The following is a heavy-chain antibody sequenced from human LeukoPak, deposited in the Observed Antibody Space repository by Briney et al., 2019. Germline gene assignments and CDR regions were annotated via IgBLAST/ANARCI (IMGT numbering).Heavy chain of an antibody. CDR3: AKENTAMVD. Sequence: GGSLRLSCAASEFTLSSYAMSWVRQAPGKGLQWVSATSGSGGSTYYADSVKGRFTISRDNSKNTLYLQMNSPRAEDTAVYYRAKENTAMVDWGQGTLVTVSS. V-gene: IGHV3-23*01. J-gene: IGHJ4*02. D-gene: IGHD5-18*01. CDR2: TSGSGGST. CDR1: EFTLSSYA.